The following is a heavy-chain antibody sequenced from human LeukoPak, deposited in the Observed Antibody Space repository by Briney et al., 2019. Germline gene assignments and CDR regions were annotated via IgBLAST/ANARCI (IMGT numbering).Heavy chain of an antibody. CDR3: ARVDTVMAYYFDL. V-gene: IGHV3-53*04. CDR1: GFTVSTNC. D-gene: IGHD5-18*01. Sequence: GGSLRLSCAASGFTVSTNCMTWVRQAPGKGLEWVSTIYSGGTTYYADSVMGRFTIFRHNSRNTLYLQMNSRRADDTAVYYCARVDTVMAYYFDLWGQGTLVTVSS. J-gene: IGHJ4*02. CDR2: IYSGGTT.